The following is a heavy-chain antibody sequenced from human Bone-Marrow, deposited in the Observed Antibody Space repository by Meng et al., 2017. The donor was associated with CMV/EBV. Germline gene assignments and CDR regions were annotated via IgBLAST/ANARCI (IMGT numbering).Heavy chain of an antibody. J-gene: IGHJ4*02. Sequence: SGGSLNSGSYYWGWIRQHPGKGLEWIGHFYSGGSTNYNPSLKGRVTISVDTSKNQFSLKLISVTAADTAVYFCARAGNWNYRNYFDYWGQGALVTVSS. D-gene: IGHD1-7*01. CDR1: GGSLNSGSYY. CDR3: ARAGNWNYRNYFDY. CDR2: FYSGGST. V-gene: IGHV4-61*01.